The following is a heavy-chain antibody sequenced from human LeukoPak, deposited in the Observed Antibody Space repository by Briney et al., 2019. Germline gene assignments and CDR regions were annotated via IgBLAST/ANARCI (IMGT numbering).Heavy chain of an antibody. CDR3: ARRYYYDSSGYLYYFDY. V-gene: IGHV4-39*01. J-gene: IGHJ4*02. D-gene: IGHD3-22*01. CDR1: GGSISSSSDY. CDR2: IHYSGGT. Sequence: SETLSLTCTVSGGSISSSSDYWGWIRQPPGKGLEWIANIHYSGGTFYNPSLKSRVTASVDTSKNQFFLRLSSVTAADTAVYYCARRYYYDSSGYLYYFDYWGQGTLVTVSS.